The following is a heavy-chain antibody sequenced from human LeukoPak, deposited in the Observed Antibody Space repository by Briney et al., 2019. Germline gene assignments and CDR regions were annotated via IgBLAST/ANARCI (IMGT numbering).Heavy chain of an antibody. V-gene: IGHV3-30*02. D-gene: IGHD6-13*01. J-gene: IGHJ4*02. CDR2: IWYGGSNK. CDR1: GFTFSSHG. Sequence: GGSLRLSCAASGFTFSSHGMHWVRQAPGKGLEWVAIIWYGGSNKYYADSVKGRFTISRDNSENTLYLQMDSLRAEDTAVYYCARDFSPYSSSPSPDYWGQGTLVTVSS. CDR3: ARDFSPYSSSPSPDY.